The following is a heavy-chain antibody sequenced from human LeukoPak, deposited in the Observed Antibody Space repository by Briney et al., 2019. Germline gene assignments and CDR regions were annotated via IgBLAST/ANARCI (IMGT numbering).Heavy chain of an antibody. J-gene: IGHJ4*02. D-gene: IGHD5-12*01. Sequence: GGSLRLSCAASGFTFSTFTMHWVRQAPGKGLEYVSGITDNGGTRNYANSVKGRFTISRDNSKNTLYLQMGSLRPDDMAVYYCSIQISGNVYWGQGTLETVSS. CDR2: ITDNGGTR. CDR1: GFTFSTFT. V-gene: IGHV3-64*01. CDR3: SIQISGNVY.